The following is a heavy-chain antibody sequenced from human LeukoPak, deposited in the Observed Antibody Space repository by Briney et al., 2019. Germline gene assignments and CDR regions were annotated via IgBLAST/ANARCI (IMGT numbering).Heavy chain of an antibody. J-gene: IGHJ3*02. V-gene: IGHV1-69*05. CDR1: AGTFTIDA. D-gene: IGHD6-19*01. CDR3: ARGQSSGWSVNDAFDI. CDR2: IIPISGTA. Sequence: ASVTLSFTASAGTFTIDAISWVRQAPGQGHGWMGGIIPISGTANYAQKFQGRVTITTDESTSTAYMELSSLRSEDTAVYYCARGQSSGWSVNDAFDIWGQGTMVTVSS.